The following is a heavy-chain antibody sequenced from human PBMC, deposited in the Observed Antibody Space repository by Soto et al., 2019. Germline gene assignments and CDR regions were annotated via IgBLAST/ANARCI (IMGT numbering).Heavy chain of an antibody. CDR1: GFTFSSYA. Sequence: XVSLRLSCAASGFTFSSYAMTWVRQAPGKGLEWVSAISGSGGNTYYADSVKGRFTISRDNSKNTLYLQMSSLRAEDTAVYYCAKVLGYYDILTGYSNFDYWGQGTLVTVSS. J-gene: IGHJ4*02. CDR3: AKVLGYYDILTGYSNFDY. CDR2: ISGSGGNT. V-gene: IGHV3-23*01. D-gene: IGHD3-9*01.